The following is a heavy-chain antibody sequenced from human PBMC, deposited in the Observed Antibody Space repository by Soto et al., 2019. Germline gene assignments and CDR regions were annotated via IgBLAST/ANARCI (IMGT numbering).Heavy chain of an antibody. D-gene: IGHD3-22*01. CDR1: GGSISSGGYY. V-gene: IGHV4-31*03. CDR2: IYYSGST. J-gene: IGHJ6*02. CDR3: ASKGDSSGYYYGSSDYYYGMDV. Sequence: QVQLQESGPGLVKPSQTLSLTCTVSGGSISSGGYYWSWIRQHPGKGLEWIGSIYYSGSTYYNPSLKSRVTISVDTSKNQFSLKLSSVTAADTAVYYCASKGDSSGYYYGSSDYYYGMDVWGQGTTVTVSS.